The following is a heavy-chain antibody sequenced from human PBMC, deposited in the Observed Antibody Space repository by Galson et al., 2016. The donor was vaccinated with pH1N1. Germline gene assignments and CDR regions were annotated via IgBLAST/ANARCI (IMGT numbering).Heavy chain of an antibody. V-gene: IGHV1-18*01. Sequence: SVKVSCKASDYMFSSYAITWVRQAPGQGLEWMGTISGYNGNANYAQKFQGRVTMTTDTSTSTAYMELRSLRSDDTAVYYCARWRYSTSWSDFDYWGQGTLVTVSS. J-gene: IGHJ4*02. D-gene: IGHD6-13*01. CDR1: DYMFSSYA. CDR2: ISGYNGNA. CDR3: ARWRYSTSWSDFDY.